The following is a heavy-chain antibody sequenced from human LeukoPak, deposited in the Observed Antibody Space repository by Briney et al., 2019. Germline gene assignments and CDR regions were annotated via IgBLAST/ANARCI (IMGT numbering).Heavy chain of an antibody. D-gene: IGHD3-22*01. J-gene: IGHJ4*02. V-gene: IGHV1-2*06. CDR2: INPNSGGT. CDR1: GYTFTGYY. Sequence: ASVKVSCKASGYTFTGYYMHWVRQAPGQGLEWMGRINPNSGGTNYAQKFKGRVTMTRDTSIGTAYMELSRLRSDDTAVYYCARNYYDSSGYVDYWGQGTLVTVSS. CDR3: ARNYYDSSGYVDY.